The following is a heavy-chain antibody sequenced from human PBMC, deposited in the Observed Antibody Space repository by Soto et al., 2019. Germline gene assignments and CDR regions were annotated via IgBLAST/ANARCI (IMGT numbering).Heavy chain of an antibody. CDR3: ATLLGYSSGWRFDY. J-gene: IGHJ4*02. CDR1: GGSISSSRYY. D-gene: IGHD6-19*01. CDR2: IFYTGST. V-gene: IGHV4-39*01. Sequence: SETLSLTCTVSGGSISSSRYYWAWIRQPPGKGLEWIGSIFYTGSTSSNPSLKSRVTMFVDTSKNQFSLKLGSVTAADTTVYYCATLLGYSSGWRFDYWGQGTLVTVSS.